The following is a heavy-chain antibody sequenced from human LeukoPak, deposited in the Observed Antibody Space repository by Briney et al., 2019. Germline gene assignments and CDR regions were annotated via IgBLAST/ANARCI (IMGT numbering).Heavy chain of an antibody. CDR2: IYYSGST. Sequence: SETLSLTCTVSGGSISSYYWSWIRQPPGKGLEWIGYIYYSGSTICNPSLKSRVTISVNTSKNQFSLKLSSVTAADTAVYYCARGGSTSYREFLYNWFDPWGQGTLVTVSS. CDR3: ARGGSTSYREFLYNWFDP. D-gene: IGHD3-10*01. J-gene: IGHJ5*02. CDR1: GGSISSYY. V-gene: IGHV4-59*01.